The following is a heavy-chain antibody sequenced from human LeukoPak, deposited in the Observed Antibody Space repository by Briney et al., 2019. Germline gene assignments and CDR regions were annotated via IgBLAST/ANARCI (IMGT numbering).Heavy chain of an antibody. Sequence: GGSLRLSCAASGFTFSSYAMHWVRQAPGKGLEWVAVISYDGSNKYYADSVKGRFTISRDNSKNTLYLQMNSLRAEDTAVCYCARGRYSSGRNYYYYGMDVWGQGTTVTVSS. CDR1: GFTFSSYA. CDR2: ISYDGSNK. V-gene: IGHV3-30-3*01. J-gene: IGHJ6*02. CDR3: ARGRYSSGRNYYYYGMDV. D-gene: IGHD6-19*01.